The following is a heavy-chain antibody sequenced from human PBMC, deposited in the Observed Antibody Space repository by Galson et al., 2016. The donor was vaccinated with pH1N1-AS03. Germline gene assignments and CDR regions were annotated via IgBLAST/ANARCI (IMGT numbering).Heavy chain of an antibody. D-gene: IGHD1-20*01. J-gene: IGHJ3*02. CDR1: GGSFSGYY. CDR3: ARCVYNFNVFFFEM. Sequence: SETLSLTCAVSGGSFSGYYWSWVRQPPGRGLEWIGEISHGGSTKYNPSLKSRVAISIHTSKNQLSLTVTSVTAADTAIYYCARCVYNFNVFFFEMWGRGTMVTVSS. CDR2: ISHGGST. V-gene: IGHV4-34*01.